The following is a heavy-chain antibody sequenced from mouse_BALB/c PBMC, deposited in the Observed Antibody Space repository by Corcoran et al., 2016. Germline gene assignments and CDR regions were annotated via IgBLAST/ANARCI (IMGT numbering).Heavy chain of an antibody. CDR2: INTYTGEP. J-gene: IGHJ4*01. Sequence: QIQSVQSGPELKKPGETVKISCKASGYTFTNYGMNWVKQAPGKGLKWMGWINTYTGEPTYADDFKGRFASSLETSASTAYLQINNLKNEDTSTYFCAREPYAMDYWGQGTSVTVSS. V-gene: IGHV9-3-1*01. CDR1: GYTFTNYG. CDR3: AREPYAMDY.